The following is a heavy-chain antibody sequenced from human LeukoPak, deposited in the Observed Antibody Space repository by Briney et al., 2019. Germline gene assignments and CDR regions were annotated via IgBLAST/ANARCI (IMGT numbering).Heavy chain of an antibody. V-gene: IGHV4-34*01. D-gene: IGHD1-20*01. J-gene: IGHJ4*02. CDR3: AKDLHNWNHYFDY. CDR1: GGSFSGYY. Sequence: SETLSLTCAVYGGSFSGYYWSWIRQPPGKGLEWIGEINHSGSTNYNPSLKSRVTISVDTSKNQFSLKLSSVTAADTAVYYCAKDLHNWNHYFDYWGQGTLVTVSS. CDR2: INHSGST.